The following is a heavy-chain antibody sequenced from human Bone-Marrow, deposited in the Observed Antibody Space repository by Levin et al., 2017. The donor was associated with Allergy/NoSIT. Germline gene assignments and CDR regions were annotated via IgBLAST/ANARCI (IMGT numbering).Heavy chain of an antibody. CDR3: ARCDMVYDIRFYYGMDV. Sequence: GGSLRLSCKASGYTFTGYYMHWVRQAPGQGLEWMGWINPNSGGTNYAQKFQGRVTMTRDTSISTAYMELSRLRSDDTAVYYCARCDMVYDIRFYYGMDVWGQGTTVTVSS. CDR2: INPNSGGT. D-gene: IGHD2-8*01. CDR1: GYTFTGYY. J-gene: IGHJ6*02. V-gene: IGHV1-2*02.